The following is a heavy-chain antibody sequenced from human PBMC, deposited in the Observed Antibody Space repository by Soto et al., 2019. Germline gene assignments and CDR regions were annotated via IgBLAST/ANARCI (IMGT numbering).Heavy chain of an antibody. CDR1: GGTFSSYA. V-gene: IGHV1-69*01. CDR2: IIPIFGTA. Sequence: QVQLVQSGAEVKKPGSSVKVSCKASGGTFSSYAISWVRQAPGQGLEWMGGIIPIFGTANYAQKFQGRVTIPADESTSTAYMELSSLGSEDTAVYYCASDRTAQQLAGYYYYYGMHVWGQGTTVTVSS. D-gene: IGHD6-13*01. CDR3: ASDRTAQQLAGYYYYYGMHV. J-gene: IGHJ6*02.